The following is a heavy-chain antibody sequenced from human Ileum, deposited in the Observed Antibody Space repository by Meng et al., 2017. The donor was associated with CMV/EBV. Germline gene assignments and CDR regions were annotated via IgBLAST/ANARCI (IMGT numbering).Heavy chain of an antibody. D-gene: IGHD2-8*02. J-gene: IGHJ4*02. CDR3: ARGISSTGWITDY. Sequence: CKGSGYSCRTYARHWVRQAPGQSLEWMGWINAVDGNTESSQKFQGRLTFIRDASASTDYMELKSLRSEDTAIYYCARGISSTGWITDYWGQGTLVTVSS. CDR2: INAVDGNT. V-gene: IGHV1-3*01. CDR1: GYSCRTYA.